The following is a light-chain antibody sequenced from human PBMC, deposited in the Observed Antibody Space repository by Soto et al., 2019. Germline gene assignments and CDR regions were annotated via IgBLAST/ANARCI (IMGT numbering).Light chain of an antibody. CDR3: CSYVSGGTYV. Sequence: QSALTQPPSASGSPGQSVTISCTGTPSDVGGSNSVSWYQQHPGKAPNLMIYDVNKRPSGVPDRFSGSKSGNTASLTVSGLQAADEAYYFCCSYVSGGTYVFGAGTKLTVL. V-gene: IGLV2-8*01. CDR1: PSDVGGSNS. CDR2: DVN. J-gene: IGLJ1*01.